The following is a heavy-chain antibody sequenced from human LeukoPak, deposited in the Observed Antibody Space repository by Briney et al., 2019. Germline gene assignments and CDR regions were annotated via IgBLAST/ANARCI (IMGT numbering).Heavy chain of an antibody. Sequence: PGGSLRLSCAPSGFTFSFYDMSWVRQAPGKGLQWVSSITSRGESTWYVDSVKGRFTITRDNSENTLYLQMHSMRAEDTAVYYCARDRPNYYGSDGHYYRRDGDYWGRGTLVSVSS. J-gene: IGHJ4*02. CDR3: ARDRPNYYGSDGHYYRRDGDY. D-gene: IGHD3-22*01. V-gene: IGHV3-23*01. CDR2: ITSRGEST. CDR1: GFTFSFYD.